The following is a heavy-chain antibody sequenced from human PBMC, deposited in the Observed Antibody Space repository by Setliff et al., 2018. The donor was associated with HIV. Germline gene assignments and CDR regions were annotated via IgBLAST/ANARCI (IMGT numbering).Heavy chain of an antibody. V-gene: IGHV4-39*07. CDR1: GGSIRSSTYY. J-gene: IGHJ6*02. D-gene: IGHD3-22*01. CDR3: ARDFTYDNSGSLTGYGMDV. CDR2: LHYSGNT. Sequence: SETLSLTCTVSGGSIRSSTYYWGWIRQSPGKGLEWIGSLHYSGNTYYNSSLKSRVTISLDTSKNQFSLKLNSVTAADTAVYYCARDFTYDNSGSLTGYGMDVWGQGTAVTVSS.